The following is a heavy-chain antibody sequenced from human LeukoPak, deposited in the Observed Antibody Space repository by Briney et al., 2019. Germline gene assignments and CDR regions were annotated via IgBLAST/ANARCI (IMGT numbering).Heavy chain of an antibody. Sequence: PGGSLRLSCAASGFTFSSYWMSWVRQAPGKGLEWVANIKQDGSEKYYVDSVKGRFTISRDNAKNSLYLQMNSLRAEDTAVYYCAPDSGSYHERNYGMDVWGQGTTVTVSS. D-gene: IGHD1-26*01. CDR2: IKQDGSEK. CDR1: GFTFSSYW. J-gene: IGHJ6*02. V-gene: IGHV3-7*03. CDR3: APDSGSYHERNYGMDV.